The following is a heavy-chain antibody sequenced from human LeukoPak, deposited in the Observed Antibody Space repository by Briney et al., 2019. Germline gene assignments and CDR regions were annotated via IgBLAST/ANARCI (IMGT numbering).Heavy chain of an antibody. CDR1: GYSFTSYW. CDR2: IYPGDSDT. V-gene: IGHV5-51*01. CDR3: ARLAYCGGDCYWGPMDY. D-gene: IGHD2-21*02. J-gene: IGHJ4*02. Sequence: GESLKISCKGSGYSFTSYWIGWVRQMPGKGLEWMGIIYPGDSDTRYSPSFQGQVPISADKSISTAYLQWSSLKASDTAMYYCARLAYCGGDCYWGPMDYWGQGTLVTVSS.